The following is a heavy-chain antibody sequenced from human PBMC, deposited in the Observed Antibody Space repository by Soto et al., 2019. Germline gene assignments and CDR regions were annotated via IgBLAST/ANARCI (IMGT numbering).Heavy chain of an antibody. Sequence: GGSLRLSCAASGFTFSNYAMNWVRQAPGKGLEWVSAVSGGGAYTYFADSVKGRFTISRDNSKNTLYLQLNSLRAEDTAVYYCAKDFRGYTTPFDCWGQGTQVTVSS. D-gene: IGHD5-12*01. J-gene: IGHJ4*02. CDR3: AKDFRGYTTPFDC. CDR1: GFTFSNYA. CDR2: VSGGGAYT. V-gene: IGHV3-23*01.